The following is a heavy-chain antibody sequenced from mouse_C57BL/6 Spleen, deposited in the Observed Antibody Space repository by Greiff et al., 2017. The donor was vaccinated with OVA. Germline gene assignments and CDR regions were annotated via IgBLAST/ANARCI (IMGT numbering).Heavy chain of an antibody. Sequence: EVKVVESGGGLVQPKGSLKLSCAASGFSFNTYAMNWVRQAPGKGLEWVARIRSKSNNYATYYADSVKDRFTISRDDSESMLYLQMNNLKTEDTAMYYCVRGVFAYWGQGTLVTVSA. V-gene: IGHV10-1*01. CDR1: GFSFNTYA. CDR2: IRSKSNNYAT. CDR3: VRGVFAY. J-gene: IGHJ3*01.